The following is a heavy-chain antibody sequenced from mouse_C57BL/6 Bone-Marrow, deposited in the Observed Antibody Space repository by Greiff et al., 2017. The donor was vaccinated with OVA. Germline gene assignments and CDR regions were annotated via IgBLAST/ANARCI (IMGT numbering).Heavy chain of an antibody. V-gene: IGHV1-75*01. CDR1: GYTFTDYY. D-gene: IGHD1-1*01. CDR3: AREEGFITTVPFAY. Sequence: VQLQQSGPELVKPGASVKISCKASGYTFTDYYINWVKQRPGQGLEWIGWIFPGSGSTYYNEKFKGKATLTVDKSSSTAYMLLSSLTSEDSAVYFCAREEGFITTVPFAYWGQGTLVTVSA. J-gene: IGHJ3*01. CDR2: IFPGSGST.